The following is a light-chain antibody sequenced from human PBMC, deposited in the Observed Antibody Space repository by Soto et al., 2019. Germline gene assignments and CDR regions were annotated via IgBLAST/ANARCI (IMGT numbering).Light chain of an antibody. Sequence: DIQMTQSASTLSASVGDRVTITCGASQSISSWLAWYQQKPGKAPKLLIYDASSLESGVPSRFSGSVSGTEFNLTISGLQPDDFASYYCQQYNSFSPTFGQGTKVDIK. CDR3: QQYNSFSPT. V-gene: IGKV1-5*01. CDR2: DAS. J-gene: IGKJ1*01. CDR1: QSISSW.